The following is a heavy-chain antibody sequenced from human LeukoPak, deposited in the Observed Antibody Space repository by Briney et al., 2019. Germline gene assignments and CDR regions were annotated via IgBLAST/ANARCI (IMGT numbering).Heavy chain of an antibody. CDR1: GFTFSTYE. Sequence: PGGSLRLSCEASGFTFSTYEMNWVRQAPGKGLEWVSYISSSDTTYYADSVKGRFTISRDNAKNSLYLQMNSLRAEDTAVYYCVNTLVNFWGQGTLVTVSS. J-gene: IGHJ4*02. CDR3: VNTLVNF. D-gene: IGHD3-16*01. CDR2: ISSSDTT. V-gene: IGHV3-48*03.